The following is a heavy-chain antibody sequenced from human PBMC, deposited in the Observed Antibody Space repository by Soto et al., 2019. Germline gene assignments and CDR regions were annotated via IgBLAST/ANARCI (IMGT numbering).Heavy chain of an antibody. V-gene: IGHV1-24*01. CDR1: GYTLTELS. J-gene: IGHJ3*02. CDR2: FDPEDGET. D-gene: IGHD4-17*01. Sequence: ASVKVSCKVSGYTLTELSMHWVRQAPGKGLEWMGGFDPEDGETIYAQKFQGRVTMTEDTSTDTAYMELSSLRSEYTAVYYCASRHDYGDYWAFDIWGQGTMVTVSS. CDR3: ASRHDYGDYWAFDI.